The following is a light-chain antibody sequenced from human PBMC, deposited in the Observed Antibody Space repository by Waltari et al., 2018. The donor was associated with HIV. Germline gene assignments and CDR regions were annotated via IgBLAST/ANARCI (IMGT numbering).Light chain of an antibody. V-gene: IGKV4-1*01. Sequence: DIIMTQSPDSLAVSLGERVTINCKSSRNILYNSDNKNYLAWYQQKAGQAPRVLISWASTRPVGVPSSIRTFGVPERFSGSGSGTNLSLTISSLQEDDVAVYYCQQYYSLPPTFGGGTRVERK. J-gene: IGKJ4*01. CDR3: QQYYSLPPT. CDR2: WAS. CDR1: RNILYNSDNKNY.